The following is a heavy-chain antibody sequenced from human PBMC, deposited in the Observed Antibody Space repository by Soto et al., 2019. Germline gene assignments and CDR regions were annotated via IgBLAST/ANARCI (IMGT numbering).Heavy chain of an antibody. CDR3: VRTITGYAFDS. CDR2: VYYTGST. V-gene: IGHV4-59*01. Sequence: PSETLSLTCTVSGGSIDGYYWTWLRQPPGQGLEWIGFVYYTGSTRYNHSLKSRFTISLDRSKNQFSLNLSYVTAADTAVYYCVRTITGYAFDSWGQGTLVTVSS. D-gene: IGHD1-20*01. J-gene: IGHJ4*02. CDR1: GGSIDGYY.